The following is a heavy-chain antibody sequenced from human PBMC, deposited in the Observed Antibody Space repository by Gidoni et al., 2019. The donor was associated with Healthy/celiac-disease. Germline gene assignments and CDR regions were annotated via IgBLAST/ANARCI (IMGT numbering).Heavy chain of an antibody. V-gene: IGHV3-11*06. D-gene: IGHD4-17*01. Sequence: TFSDYYMSWIRQAPGKGLEWVSYISSSSSYTNYADSVKGRFTISRDNAKNSLYLQMNSLRAEDTAVYYCASTLYGDSPPDDYWGQGTLVTVSS. CDR3: ASTLYGDSPPDDY. CDR2: ISSSSSYT. CDR1: TFSDYY. J-gene: IGHJ4*02.